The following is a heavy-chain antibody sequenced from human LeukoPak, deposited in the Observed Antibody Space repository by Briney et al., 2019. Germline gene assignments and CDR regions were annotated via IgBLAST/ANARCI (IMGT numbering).Heavy chain of an antibody. CDR3: ARSIPAGNRR. CDR1: GFTFSDYY. D-gene: IGHD2-2*01. Sequence: SGGSLRLSCAASGFTFSDYYMSRIRQAPGKGLEWVSYISSSGSTIDYADSVKGRFTISRDNAKNSLYLQMNSLRAEDTAVYYCARSIPAGNRRWGQGTLVTVSS. J-gene: IGHJ4*02. V-gene: IGHV3-11*01. CDR2: ISSSGSTI.